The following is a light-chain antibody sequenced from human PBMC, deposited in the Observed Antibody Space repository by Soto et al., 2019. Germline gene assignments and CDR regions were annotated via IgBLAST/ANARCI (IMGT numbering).Light chain of an antibody. CDR2: KAS. CDR3: QQYNSYSPLT. Sequence: DIQMTQSPSTLSASVGDRVTITCRASQSISSWLAWYQQKPGKAPKLLIYKASSLESGVPSRLSGTGSWTEFTLTISSPQPDDFATYYCQQYNSYSPLTFGGGTKVDIK. V-gene: IGKV1-5*03. J-gene: IGKJ4*01. CDR1: QSISSW.